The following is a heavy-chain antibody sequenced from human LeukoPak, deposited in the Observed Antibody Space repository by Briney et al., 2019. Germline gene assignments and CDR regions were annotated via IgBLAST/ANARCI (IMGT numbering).Heavy chain of an antibody. CDR3: ATAPGSYYHFDH. CDR2: LNPNTGVT. CDR1: VYTVTGYY. D-gene: IGHD1-26*01. Sequence: ASVKVSCKASVYTVTGYYIHWVRQAPGQGLEWMGWLNPNTGVTNYPQKFQGRVTMTRDTSTNTAYMDLSTLRSDDTAVYYCATAPGSYYHFDHWGQGTLVTVSS. J-gene: IGHJ4*02. V-gene: IGHV1-2*02.